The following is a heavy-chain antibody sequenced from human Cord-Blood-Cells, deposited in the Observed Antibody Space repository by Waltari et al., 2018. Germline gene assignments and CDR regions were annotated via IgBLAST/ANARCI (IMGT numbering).Heavy chain of an antibody. Sequence: QVQLVESGGGVVQPGRSLRLSCAASGFTFSSYGMHWVRQAPGKGLEWVAVIWYDGSNKYYADSVKGRFTISRDNSKNTLYLQMNSLRAEDTAVYYCARDTSYYDFWSGYDAFDIWGQGTMVTVSS. CDR3: ARDTSYYDFWSGYDAFDI. CDR1: GFTFSSYG. V-gene: IGHV3-33*01. D-gene: IGHD3-3*01. CDR2: IWYDGSNK. J-gene: IGHJ3*02.